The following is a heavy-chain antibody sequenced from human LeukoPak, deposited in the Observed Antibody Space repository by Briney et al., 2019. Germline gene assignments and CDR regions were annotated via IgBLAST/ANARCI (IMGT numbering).Heavy chain of an antibody. CDR2: IGTAGDT. J-gene: IGHJ6*02. CDR3: ARGDCGGDCQLGYYYYGMDV. V-gene: IGHV3-13*01. Sequence: GGSLRLSCAASGFTFSSYGMHWVRQATGKGLEWVSAIGTAGDTYYPGSVKGRFTISRENAKNSLYLQMNSLRAGDTAVYYCARGDCGGDCQLGYYYYGMDVWGQGTTVTVSS. CDR1: GFTFSSYG. D-gene: IGHD2-21*02.